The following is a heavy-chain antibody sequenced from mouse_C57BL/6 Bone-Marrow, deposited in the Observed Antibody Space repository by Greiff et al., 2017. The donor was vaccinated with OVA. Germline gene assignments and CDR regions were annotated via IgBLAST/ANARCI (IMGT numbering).Heavy chain of an antibody. CDR3: ARHGATMPRRFDY. Sequence: EVKVVESGGGLVQPGGSLKLSCAASGFTFSDYYMYWVRQTPEKRLEWVAYISNGGGSTYYPDTVKGRFTISRDNAKNTLYLQMSRLKSEDTAMYYCARHGATMPRRFDYWGQGTTLTVSS. CDR1: GFTFSDYY. J-gene: IGHJ2*01. CDR2: ISNGGGST. D-gene: IGHD2-1*01. V-gene: IGHV5-12*01.